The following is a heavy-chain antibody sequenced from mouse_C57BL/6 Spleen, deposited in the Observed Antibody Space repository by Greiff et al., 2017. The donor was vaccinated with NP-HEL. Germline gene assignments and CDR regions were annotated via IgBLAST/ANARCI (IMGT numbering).Heavy chain of an antibody. V-gene: IGHV1-82*01. CDR3: ARIYYYGSGAY. Sequence: QVQLQQSGPELVKPGASVKISCKASGYAFSSSWMNWVKQRPGKGLEWIGRIYPGDGDTNYNGKFKGKATLTADKSSSTAYMQLSSLTSEDSAVYFCARIYYYGSGAYWGQGTLVTVSA. CDR2: IYPGDGDT. J-gene: IGHJ3*01. CDR1: GYAFSSSW. D-gene: IGHD1-1*01.